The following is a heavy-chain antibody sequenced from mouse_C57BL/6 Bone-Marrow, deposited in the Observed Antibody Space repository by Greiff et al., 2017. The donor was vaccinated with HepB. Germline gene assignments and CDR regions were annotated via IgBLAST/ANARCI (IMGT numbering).Heavy chain of an antibody. V-gene: IGHV1-81*01. D-gene: IGHD1-1*01. CDR1: GYTFTSYG. CDR3: ARKDYGSRGAMDY. J-gene: IGHJ4*01. Sequence: QVQLQQSGAELARPGASVKLSCKASGYTFTSYGISWVKQRTGQGLEWFGEIYPRSGNTYYNEKFKGKATLTADKSSSTAYMELRSLTSEDSAVYFCARKDYGSRGAMDYWGQGTSVTVSS. CDR2: IYPRSGNT.